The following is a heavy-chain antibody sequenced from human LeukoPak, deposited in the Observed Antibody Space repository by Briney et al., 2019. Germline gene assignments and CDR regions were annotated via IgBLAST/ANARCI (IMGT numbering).Heavy chain of an antibody. CDR3: ARRGGLDFDNWFAP. Sequence: GESLKISCKGSGYSFTSYWIGWVRQMPGKGLEGMGIIYPGDSDTRYSPSFQGHVTISADKSIRTAYLRWSSLKASDAAMYYCARRGGLDFDNWFAPWGHGTLVTVSS. V-gene: IGHV5-51*01. CDR2: IYPGDSDT. D-gene: IGHD3-10*01. CDR1: GYSFTSYW. J-gene: IGHJ5*02.